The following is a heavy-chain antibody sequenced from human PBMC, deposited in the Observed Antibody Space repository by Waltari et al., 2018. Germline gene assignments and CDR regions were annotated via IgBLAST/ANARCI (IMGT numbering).Heavy chain of an antibody. CDR2: ISFDESK. CDR3: AREGGTSGYSGYFDD. Sequence: DLVESGGGVVQPGRSLRLSCTAPGSTFSRHIIHWVRQAPGKGLEWVAAISFDESKDYGASVKGRFTITGDNSHLTVSLQMNSLRPEDTALYYCAREGGTSGYSGYFDDWGQGTLVTVSS. J-gene: IGHJ4*02. D-gene: IGHD2-2*01. V-gene: IGHV3-30*07. CDR1: GSTFSRHI.